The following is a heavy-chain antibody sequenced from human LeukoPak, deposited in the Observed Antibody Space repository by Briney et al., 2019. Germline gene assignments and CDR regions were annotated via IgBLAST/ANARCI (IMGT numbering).Heavy chain of an antibody. CDR3: ARGTSRELYHATMYPDAFDI. V-gene: IGHV1-69*05. J-gene: IGHJ3*02. CDR2: IIPIFGTA. D-gene: IGHD1-26*01. Sequence: ASVKVSCKASGGTFSSYAISWVRQAPGQGLEWMGGIIPIFGTANYAQKFQGRVTITTDESTSTAYMELSSLRSEDTAVYYCARGTSRELYHATMYPDAFDIWGQGTMVTVSS. CDR1: GGTFSSYA.